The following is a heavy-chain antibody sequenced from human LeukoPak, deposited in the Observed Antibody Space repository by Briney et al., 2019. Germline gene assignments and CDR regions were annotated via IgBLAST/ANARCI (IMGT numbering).Heavy chain of an antibody. CDR3: ATERITIFGVYYGMDV. Sequence: GASVKVSCKASGYTFTGYYMHWVRQAPGQGLEWMGWINPNSGGTNYAQKVQGRVTMTRDTSISTAYMELSRLRSDDTAVYYCATERITIFGVYYGMDVWGQGTTVTVSS. CDR2: INPNSGGT. D-gene: IGHD3-3*01. V-gene: IGHV1-2*02. J-gene: IGHJ6*02. CDR1: GYTFTGYY.